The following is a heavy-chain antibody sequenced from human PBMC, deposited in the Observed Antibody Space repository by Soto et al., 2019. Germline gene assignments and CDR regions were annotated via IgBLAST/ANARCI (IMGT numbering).Heavy chain of an antibody. J-gene: IGHJ1*01. CDR3: ARAGVEEAIQVGYFQH. CDR1: GLTFRNYA. CDR2: ISYDATTE. V-gene: IGHV3-33*01. D-gene: IGHD2-8*01. Sequence: GGSLRLSCAATGLTFRNYAMHWFRQAQRKGLERVAVISYDATTEYYADSVKGRFTISRDSSENTLYLQMNSLRAEDTALYYCARAGVEEAIQVGYFQHWGQGTLVTVSS.